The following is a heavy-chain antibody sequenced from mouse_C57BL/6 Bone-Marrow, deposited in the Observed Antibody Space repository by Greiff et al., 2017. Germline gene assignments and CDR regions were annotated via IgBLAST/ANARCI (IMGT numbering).Heavy chain of an antibody. CDR3: ARFLRPRYAMDY. V-gene: IGHV1-55*01. Sequence: VQLQQPGAELVKPGASVKMSCKASGYTFTSYWITWVKQRPGQGLEWIGDIYPGSGSTNYNEKFKSKATLTVDTSSSTAYMQLSSLTSEDSAIYYCARFLRPRYAMDYWGQGTSVTVSS. CDR2: IYPGSGST. D-gene: IGHD1-1*01. CDR1: GYTFTSYW. J-gene: IGHJ4*01.